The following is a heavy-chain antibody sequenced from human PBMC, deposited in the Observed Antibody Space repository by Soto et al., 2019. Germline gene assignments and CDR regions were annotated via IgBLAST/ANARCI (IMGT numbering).Heavy chain of an antibody. CDR3: ARGGHIAVVTDSLDS. V-gene: IGHV1-46*02. J-gene: IGHJ5*01. CDR1: GYPFNTYY. CDR2: IHPSGGGS. D-gene: IGHD2-21*02. Sequence: VASVKVSCKSSGYPFNTYYLHWVRQAPGQGLEWMGMIHPSGGGSTYAQKFLGRVTMTMDSSTSTVFMELTSLRSADTAVYSCARGGHIAVVTDSLDSWS.